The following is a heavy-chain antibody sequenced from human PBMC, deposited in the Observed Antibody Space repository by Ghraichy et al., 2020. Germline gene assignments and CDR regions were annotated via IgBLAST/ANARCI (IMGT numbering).Heavy chain of an antibody. CDR1: GDSVSRNGAA. V-gene: IGHV6-1*01. D-gene: IGHD4/OR15-4a*01. CDR3: TRGAPDYYAMDV. Sequence: SQTPSLTCAISGDSVSRNGAAWNWIRQSPSRGLEWLGRTYYRSKWYNDNAVSVESRIIINPDISKNQFALQLNSVTPEDTAVYYCTRGAPDYYAMDVWGQGTTVTVSS. J-gene: IGHJ6*02. CDR2: TYYRSKWYN.